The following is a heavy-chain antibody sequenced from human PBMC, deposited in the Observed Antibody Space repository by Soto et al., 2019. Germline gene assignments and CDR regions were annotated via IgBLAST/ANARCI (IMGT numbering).Heavy chain of an antibody. V-gene: IGHV3-23*01. D-gene: IGHD1-26*01. Sequence: EVQLSESGGDLPQPGGSLRLSCAASGFTFTNYAMTWVRQPPGKGLEWVSGISASGGVKYYADSVQGRFTVSRDNSKNILYLYLDNLRDEDTARYYCAREVGAPSGWLDPWGQGTQVTVSS. CDR2: ISASGGVK. CDR3: AREVGAPSGWLDP. J-gene: IGHJ5*02. CDR1: GFTFTNYA.